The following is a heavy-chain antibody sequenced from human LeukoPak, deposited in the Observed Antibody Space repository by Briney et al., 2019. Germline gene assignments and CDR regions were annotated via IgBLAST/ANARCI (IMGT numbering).Heavy chain of an antibody. Sequence: HSGGSLRLSCAASGFTFSSYAMSWVRQAPGKGLEWVSAISGTGSRTYYADSVKGRFTISRDNSENTLYLQMNSLRAEDTAVYYCAKPSYFHYDILTGYYDYWGQGTLVTVSS. V-gene: IGHV3-23*01. CDR1: GFTFSSYA. CDR2: ISGTGSRT. CDR3: AKPSYFHYDILTGYYDY. J-gene: IGHJ4*02. D-gene: IGHD3-9*01.